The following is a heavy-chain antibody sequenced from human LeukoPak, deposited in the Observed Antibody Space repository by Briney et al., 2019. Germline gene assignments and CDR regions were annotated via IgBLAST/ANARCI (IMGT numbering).Heavy chain of an antibody. CDR2: INHSGST. D-gene: IGHD3-22*01. Sequence: SETLSLTCAVYGGSFSNYYWSWIRQPPGKGLEWIGEINHSGSTSYNPSLKSRVTMSVDTSKNHFSLKLSSVTAADTAVYYCARLSSRRFPPTYSFDRRNYFDYWGQGTLVTVSS. J-gene: IGHJ4*02. CDR3: ARLSSRRFPPTYSFDRRNYFDY. V-gene: IGHV4-34*01. CDR1: GGSFSNYY.